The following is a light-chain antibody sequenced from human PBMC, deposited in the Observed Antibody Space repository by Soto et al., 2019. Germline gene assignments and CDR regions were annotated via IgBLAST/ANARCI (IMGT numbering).Light chain of an antibody. CDR3: AAWDASLSGHV. CDR1: SSNIGGNS. CDR2: SDD. J-gene: IGLJ1*01. V-gene: IGLV1-47*02. Sequence: QSVLTRPPSVSAAPGQKVTISCSGSSSNIGGNSVSWYQQLPGTAPKLLINSDDQRPSGVPDRFSASKSGTSASLAISGLRSEDEADYYCAAWDASLSGHVFGAGTKVTVL.